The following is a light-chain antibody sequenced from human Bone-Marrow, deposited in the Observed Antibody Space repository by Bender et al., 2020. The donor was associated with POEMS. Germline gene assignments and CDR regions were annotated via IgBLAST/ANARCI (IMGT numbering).Light chain of an antibody. CDR2: EVS. J-gene: IGLJ3*02. CDR3: AVWDDSLNGWV. Sequence: QSALTQAASVSGSPGQSITISCTGTSSDVGGYNLVSWYQQHPGKVPKVVIYEVSQRPSEVPDRFSGSRSGTSASLAISGLQSEDEADYYCAVWDDSLNGWVFGGGTKLTVL. V-gene: IGLV2-14*02. CDR1: SSDVGGYNL.